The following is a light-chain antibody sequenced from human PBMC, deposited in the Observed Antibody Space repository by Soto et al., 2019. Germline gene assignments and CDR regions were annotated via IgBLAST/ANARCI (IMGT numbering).Light chain of an antibody. V-gene: IGLV2-14*03. CDR1: SNDVVGYNY. CDR3: CSYTTSNTRQIV. CDR2: DVS. J-gene: IGLJ1*01. Sequence: QSALTQPASVSGSPGQSITISCTGTSNDVVGYNYVSWYQHHPGKAPKLMIYDVSNRPSGVSNRFSGSKSGNTASLTISGLQPEDEADYYCCSYTTSNTRQIVFGTGTKVTVL.